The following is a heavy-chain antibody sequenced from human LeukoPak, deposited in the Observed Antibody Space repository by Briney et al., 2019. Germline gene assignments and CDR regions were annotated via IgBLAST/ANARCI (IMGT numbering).Heavy chain of an antibody. CDR1: GFTYSAYA. CDR2: IRGGGGSA. D-gene: IGHD4-17*01. CDR3: ARDPNGDYIGAFDM. V-gene: IGHV3-23*01. J-gene: IGHJ3*02. Sequence: GGSLRLSCTASGFTYSAYAMMWVRQAPGKGPEWVSAIRGGGGSAFYADSVKGRFTISRDNSKYTLFLQMNSLRAEDTAVYYCARDPNGDYIGAFDMWGPGTMVTVSS.